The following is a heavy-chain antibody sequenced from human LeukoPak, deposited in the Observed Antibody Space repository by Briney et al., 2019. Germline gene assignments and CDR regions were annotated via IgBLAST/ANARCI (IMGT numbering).Heavy chain of an antibody. J-gene: IGHJ4*02. V-gene: IGHV4-38-2*02. CDR2: IHYGGST. CDR1: GYSISSGYY. Sequence: SETLSLTCAVSGYSISSGYYWGWIRQPPGKGLEWIGSIHYGGSTYYDPSLKSRVTISLDTSKDQLSLKVRSVTAADTAVYYCARDRSPYGDYMFDFWGQGTLVTVSS. CDR3: ARDRSPYGDYMFDF. D-gene: IGHD4-17*01.